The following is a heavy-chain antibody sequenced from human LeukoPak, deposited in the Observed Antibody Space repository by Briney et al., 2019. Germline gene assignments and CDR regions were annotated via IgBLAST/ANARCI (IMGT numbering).Heavy chain of an antibody. CDR1: GYTFTSYD. CDR3: ARGLDISIFGVVIHSYDAFDI. Sequence: ASVKVSCKASGYTFTSYDINWVRQATGQGLEWMGWMNPNSGNTGYAQKFQGTVTITRNTSISTAYMELSSLRSEDTAVYYCARGLDISIFGVVIHSYDAFDIWGQGTMVTVSS. CDR2: MNPNSGNT. J-gene: IGHJ3*02. D-gene: IGHD3-3*02. V-gene: IGHV1-8*03.